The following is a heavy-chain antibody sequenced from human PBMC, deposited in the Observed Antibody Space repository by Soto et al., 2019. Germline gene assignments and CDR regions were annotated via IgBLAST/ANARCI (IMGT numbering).Heavy chain of an antibody. CDR2: INPSGGST. CDR1: GYTFTSYY. Sequence: ASVKVSCKASGYTFTSYYMHWVRQAPGQGLEWMGIINPSGGSTSYAQKFQGRVTMTRDTSTSTVYMELSSLRSEDTAVYYCARGREYYDILTGSPSPVFDYWGQGTLVTVSS. J-gene: IGHJ4*02. CDR3: ARGREYYDILTGSPSPVFDY. D-gene: IGHD3-9*01. V-gene: IGHV1-46*01.